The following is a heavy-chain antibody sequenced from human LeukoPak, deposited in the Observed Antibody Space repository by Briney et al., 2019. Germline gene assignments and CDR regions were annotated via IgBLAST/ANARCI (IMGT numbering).Heavy chain of an antibody. V-gene: IGHV3-7*01. J-gene: IGHJ4*02. D-gene: IGHD2-2*01. Sequence: GGSLRLSCAASGFAFSYYWISWVRQAPGKGLEWVGNIGGDGGLKFYVDSVKGRFTFSRDNTKNLVYLQMNSLRVEDTAVYYCARALDSSSSRYQAFEEWGQGTLVTVSS. CDR1: GFAFSYYW. CDR3: ARALDSSSSRYQAFEE. CDR2: IGGDGGLK.